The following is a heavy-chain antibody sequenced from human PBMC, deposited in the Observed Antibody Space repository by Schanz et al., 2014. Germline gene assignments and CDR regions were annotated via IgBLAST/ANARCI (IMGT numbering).Heavy chain of an antibody. CDR2: ISSSSNYY. CDR1: GFIFTSYS. J-gene: IGHJ3*02. D-gene: IGHD7-27*01. CDR3: ARENLNWEAFDI. Sequence: EVQLVESGGGLVKSGGSLRLSCATSGFIFTSYSMHWVRQAPGKGLEWVSSISSSSNYYYYADSVKGRFTISRDNAKNSLYLEMTSLRGEDTAVYYCARENLNWEAFDIWGQGTVVTVSS. V-gene: IGHV3-21*04.